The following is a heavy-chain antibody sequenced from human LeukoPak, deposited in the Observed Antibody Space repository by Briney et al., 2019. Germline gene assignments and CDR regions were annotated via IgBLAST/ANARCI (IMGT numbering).Heavy chain of an antibody. Sequence: ASVKVSCKASGYTFTGYYMHWVRQAPGQGLEWMGRINPNSGGTNYAQKFQGRVTMTRDTSISTAYMELSRLKSDDTAVYYCARDRGRYCSGGSCKSDAFDIWGQGTMVTVSS. V-gene: IGHV1-2*06. CDR1: GYTFTGYY. J-gene: IGHJ3*02. CDR2: INPNSGGT. CDR3: ARDRGRYCSGGSCKSDAFDI. D-gene: IGHD2-15*01.